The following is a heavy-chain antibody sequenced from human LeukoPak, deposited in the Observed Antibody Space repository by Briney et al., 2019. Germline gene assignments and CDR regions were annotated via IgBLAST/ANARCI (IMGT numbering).Heavy chain of an antibody. CDR2: IRYDGSNK. CDR1: GFTFSSYG. D-gene: IGHD6-25*01. V-gene: IGHV3-30*02. J-gene: IGHJ4*02. CDR3: AKDQSFIAATNIDY. Sequence: GGSLRLSCAASGFTFSSYGMHWVRQAPGKGLEWVAFIRYDGSNKYYADSVKGRFTISRDNSKNTLYLQMNSLRAEDTAVYYCAKDQSFIAATNIDYWGQGTLVTVSS.